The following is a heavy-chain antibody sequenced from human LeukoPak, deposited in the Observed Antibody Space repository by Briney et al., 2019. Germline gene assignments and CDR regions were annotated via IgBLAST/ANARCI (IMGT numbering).Heavy chain of an antibody. CDR1: GGSISSGSYY. CDR2: IYTSGST. J-gene: IGHJ4*02. V-gene: IGHV4-61*02. D-gene: IGHD2-15*01. Sequence: SETLSLTCTVSGGSISSGSYYWSWIRQPAGKGLEWIGRIYTSGSTNYNPSLKSRVTISVDTSKNQFSLKLSSVTAADTAVYYCAVGRRVSDHFDYWGQGTLVTVSS. CDR3: AVGRRVSDHFDY.